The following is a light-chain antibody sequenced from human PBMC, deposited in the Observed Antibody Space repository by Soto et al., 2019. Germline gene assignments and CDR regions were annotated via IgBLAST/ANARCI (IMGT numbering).Light chain of an antibody. CDR2: KVS. Sequence: DVAMTQSPLSLPVTLGQPASISCRSSQSLTYSDGNTYLNWFHLRPGQSPRRLIYKVSNRDSGVPIRXXGSGSGTDFTLKISRVEAEDVGVYYCMQGTHWPPYTFGQGTKLEIK. CDR1: QSLTYSDGNTY. V-gene: IGKV2-30*01. J-gene: IGKJ2*01. CDR3: MQGTHWPPYT.